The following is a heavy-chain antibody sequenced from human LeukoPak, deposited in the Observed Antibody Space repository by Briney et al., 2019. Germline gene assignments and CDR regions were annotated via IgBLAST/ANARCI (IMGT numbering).Heavy chain of an antibody. CDR2: IIPIFGTT. CDR3: ARVSGDGYDPRGYFDY. J-gene: IGHJ4*02. CDR1: GDTFSRNG. D-gene: IGHD5-24*01. Sequence: ASVKVSCKVSGDTFSRNGISWVRQAPGQGLEWMGRIIPIFGTTNYAKKFQGRVTITADKSTMTAYMELSSLKSEDTAVYFCARVSGDGYDPRGYFDYWGQGTLVTVTS. V-gene: IGHV1-69*06.